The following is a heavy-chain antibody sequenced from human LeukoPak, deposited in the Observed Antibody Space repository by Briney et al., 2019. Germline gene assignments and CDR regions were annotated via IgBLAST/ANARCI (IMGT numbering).Heavy chain of an antibody. V-gene: IGHV3-21*01. J-gene: IGHJ4*02. CDR2: ISSSSSYI. D-gene: IGHD3-22*01. CDR1: GFTFSSYS. Sequence: GGSLRLSCAASGFTFSSYSMNWVRRAPGKGLEWVSSISSSSSYIYYADSVKARFTISRDNAKNSLYLQMNSLRAEDTAVYYCARDLQNYYDSSGYLDYWGQGTLVTVSS. CDR3: ARDLQNYYDSSGYLDY.